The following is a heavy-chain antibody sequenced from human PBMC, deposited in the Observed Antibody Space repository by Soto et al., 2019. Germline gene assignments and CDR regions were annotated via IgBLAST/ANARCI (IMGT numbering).Heavy chain of an antibody. CDR1: GGSIISGGYY. D-gene: IGHD2-21*02. V-gene: IGHV4-31*03. CDR2: IYYSVST. J-gene: IGHJ5*02. CDR3: ARSSPVVTAP. Sequence: QVQLQESGPGLVKPSQTLSLTCTVSGGSIISGGYYWSWIRQHPGKGLEWIGYIYYSVSTYYNPSIMSRITLSVDTAKNQFSLKLSSVTAADTAVYYCARSSPVVTAPWGQGTLVTVSS.